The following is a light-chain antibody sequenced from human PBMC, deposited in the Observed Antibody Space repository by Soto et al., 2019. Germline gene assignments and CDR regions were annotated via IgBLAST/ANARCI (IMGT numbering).Light chain of an antibody. V-gene: IGKV1-5*03. CDR1: QSIGRW. CDR3: QQYFTYSQM. CDR2: KAS. Sequence: DIPMTQSPSTLSASVGDRVTITCRASQSIGRWLAWYQQKPGKAPKSLIYKASSLESGVPSRFSGSGSGTEFTLTISSLQPDDFATYYCQQYFTYSQMFGQGTKVEIK. J-gene: IGKJ1*01.